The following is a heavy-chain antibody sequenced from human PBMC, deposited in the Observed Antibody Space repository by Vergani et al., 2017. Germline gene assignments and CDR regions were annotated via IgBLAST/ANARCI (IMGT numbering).Heavy chain of an antibody. D-gene: IGHD3-9*01. CDR2: INPSGGST. CDR1: GGTFSSYA. J-gene: IGHJ4*02. CDR3: ARDRTHYDILTGYYNDGGVFDY. V-gene: IGHV1-46*01. Sequence: QVQLVQSGAEVKKPGSSVKVSCKASGGTFSSYAISWVRQAPGQGLEWMGIINPSGGSTSYAQKFQGRVTMTRDTSTSTVYMELSSLRSDDTAVYYCARDRTHYDILTGYYNDGGVFDYWGQGTLVTVSS.